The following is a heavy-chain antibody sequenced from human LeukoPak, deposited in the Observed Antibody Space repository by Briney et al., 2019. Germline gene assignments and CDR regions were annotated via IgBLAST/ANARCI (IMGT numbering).Heavy chain of an antibody. V-gene: IGHV1-8*01. D-gene: IGHD2-2*01. CDR3: ASFAGTSCQPQGDY. CDR2: MNPTSGNT. J-gene: IGHJ4*02. CDR1: GYTFTSYD. Sequence: GASVKVSCKASGYTFTSYDINWVRQATGQGLEWMGWMNPTSGNTGYAQKFQGRVTMTRNTSISTAYMELSSLRSEDTAVYYCASFAGTSCQPQGDYWGQGSLVTVSS.